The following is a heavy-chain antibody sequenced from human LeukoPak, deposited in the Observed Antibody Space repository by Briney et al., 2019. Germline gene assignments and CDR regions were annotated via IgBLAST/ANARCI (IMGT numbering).Heavy chain of an antibody. D-gene: IGHD3-10*01. Sequence: ASVKVSCKASGYTFTGYYMHWVRQAPGQGLEWMGWINPNSGGTNYAQKFQGRVTMTRDTSISTAYMELSRLRSDDTAVYYCARDSPIAAYYGSGSLDYWGQGTLVTVSS. V-gene: IGHV1-2*02. CDR1: GYTFTGYY. J-gene: IGHJ4*02. CDR2: INPNSGGT. CDR3: ARDSPIAAYYGSGSLDY.